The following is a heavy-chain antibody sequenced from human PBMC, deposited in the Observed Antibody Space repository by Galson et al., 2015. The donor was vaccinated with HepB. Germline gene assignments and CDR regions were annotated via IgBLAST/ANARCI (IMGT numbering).Heavy chain of an antibody. V-gene: IGHV3-73*01. J-gene: IGHJ5*02. D-gene: IGHD2-21*01. CDR2: VRSKANSYAT. Sequence: ASGKGLEWVGRVRSKANSYATTYAASVRGRFTVSRDDSKNTVYLQMNSLRVDDTAIFYCAKDGILHCGHDCHIDRWGHGTLVTVSS. CDR3: AKDGILHCGHDCHIDR.